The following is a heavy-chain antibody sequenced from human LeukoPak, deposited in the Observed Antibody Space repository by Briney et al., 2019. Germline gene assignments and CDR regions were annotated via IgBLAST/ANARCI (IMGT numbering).Heavy chain of an antibody. CDR1: GFTFSSYG. D-gene: IGHD2-15*01. CDR2: ISGSGGST. Sequence: GRSLRPSCTASGFTFSSYGMSWVRQAPGKGLEWVSAISGSGGSTYYADSVKGRFTISRDNSKNTLYLQMNSLRAEDTAVYYCAKDRYIGGGSCNDYWGQGTLVTVSS. J-gene: IGHJ4*02. V-gene: IGHV3-23*01. CDR3: AKDRYIGGGSCNDY.